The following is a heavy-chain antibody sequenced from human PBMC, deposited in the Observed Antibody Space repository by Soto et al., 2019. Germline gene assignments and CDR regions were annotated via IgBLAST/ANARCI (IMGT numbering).Heavy chain of an antibody. CDR2: IYHSGTT. CDR3: ARDMPYAAGSLAGWHY. D-gene: IGHD1-26*01. CDR1: GDSITGSY. J-gene: IGHJ4*02. V-gene: IGHV4-59*01. Sequence: QVQLRESGPGLVKPSETLSLTCTVSGDSITGSYWSWIRQPPGKTLEWIGYIYHSGTTTYNPSLKSRVSKSVDTSKNQFSLRLTSVIAADTAVYYCARDMPYAAGSLAGWHYWGQGILVTVSS.